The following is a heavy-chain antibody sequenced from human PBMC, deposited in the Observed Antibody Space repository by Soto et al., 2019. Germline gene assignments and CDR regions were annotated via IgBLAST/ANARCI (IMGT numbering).Heavy chain of an antibody. J-gene: IGHJ5*02. CDR1: DGSSGGGGGY. D-gene: IGHD2-21*01. Sequence: CLTSSVADGSSGGGGGYWSWIRQHPGKGLEWIGYIYYSGSTYYNPSLKSRVTISVDTSKNQFSLKLSSVTAADTAVYYCAREGMCGGDCYSGEDWFDPWGQGTLVTVSS. CDR2: IYYSGST. CDR3: AREGMCGGDCYSGEDWFDP. V-gene: IGHV4-31*03.